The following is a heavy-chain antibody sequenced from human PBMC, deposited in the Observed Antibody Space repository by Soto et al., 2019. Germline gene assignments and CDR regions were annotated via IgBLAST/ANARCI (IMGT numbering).Heavy chain of an antibody. J-gene: IGHJ4*02. CDR2: IYHSGST. V-gene: IGHV4-30-2*01. CDR3: ARAMTTVTTIDY. Sequence: QLQLQESGSGLVKPSQTLSLTCAVSGGSISSGGYSWSWIRQPPGKGLEWIGYIYHSGSTYYNPSLKSRVTISVDRSKNQFSLKLSSVTAADTAVYCCARAMTTVTTIDYWGQGTLVTVSS. D-gene: IGHD4-17*01. CDR1: GGSISSGGYS.